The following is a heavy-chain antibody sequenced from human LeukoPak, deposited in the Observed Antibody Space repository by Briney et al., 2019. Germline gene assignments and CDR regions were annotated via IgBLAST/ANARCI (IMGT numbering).Heavy chain of an antibody. CDR3: ARHGTISSESYFDY. V-gene: IGHV4-59*08. CDR1: GGPVSSYY. J-gene: IGHJ4*02. CDR2: IHYCGRT. D-gene: IGHD1-14*01. Sequence: ETLTLTCSVSGGPVSSYYWSWIRQSPGKGLEWIGYIHYCGRTNYNPPLKRRVPGLVGTSKNQVSLRLSSATAADTAVYYCARHGTISSESYFDYWGQGALVTVSS.